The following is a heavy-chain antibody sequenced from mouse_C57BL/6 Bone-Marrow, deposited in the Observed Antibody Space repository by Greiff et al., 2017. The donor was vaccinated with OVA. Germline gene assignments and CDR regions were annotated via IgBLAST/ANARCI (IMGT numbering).Heavy chain of an antibody. J-gene: IGHJ2*01. V-gene: IGHV1-50*01. CDR1: GYTFTSYW. CDR2: IDPSDSYT. CDR3: ARFSYDGYYDYFDY. Sequence: QVQLQQPGAELVKPGASVKLSCKASGYTFTSYWMQWVKQRPGQGLEWIGEIDPSDSYTNYNQKFKGKATLTVDTSSSTAYMQLSSLTSEDSAVYYCARFSYDGYYDYFDYWGQGTTLTVSS. D-gene: IGHD2-3*01.